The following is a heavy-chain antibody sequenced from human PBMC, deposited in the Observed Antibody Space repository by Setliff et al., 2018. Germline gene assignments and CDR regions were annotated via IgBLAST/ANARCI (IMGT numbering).Heavy chain of an antibody. CDR3: SSYLVS. CDR2: ISGHNGDT. D-gene: IGHD2-21*01. J-gene: IGHJ4*02. V-gene: IGHV1-18*01. Sequence: GASVKVSCKTSGYPFTNYGLSWVRQAPGQGLEWMGWISGHNGDTKLAQNFQGRVTVTTDTFTNTGYMELRNLRVDDTAVYYCSSYLVSWGQGALVTVSS. CDR1: GYPFTNYG.